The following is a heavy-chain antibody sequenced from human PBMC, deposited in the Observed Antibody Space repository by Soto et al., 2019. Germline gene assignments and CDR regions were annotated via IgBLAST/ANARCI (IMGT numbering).Heavy chain of an antibody. J-gene: IGHJ4*02. CDR1: GGSISSGVYY. CDR3: ARVRNGGSGSYYFDY. D-gene: IGHD3-10*01. Sequence: SETLSLTCTVSGGSISSGVYYWSWIRQHPGKGLEWIGYIYYSGSTYYNPSLKSRVTISVDTSKNQFSLKLSSVTAADTAVYYCARVRNGGSGSYYFDYWGQGTLVTVSS. V-gene: IGHV4-31*03. CDR2: IYYSGST.